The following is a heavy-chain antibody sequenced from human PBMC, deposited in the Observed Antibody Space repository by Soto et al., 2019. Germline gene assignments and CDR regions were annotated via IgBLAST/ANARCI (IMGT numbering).Heavy chain of an antibody. Sequence: SETLSLTCTVSGGSVSSGSFYWSWIRRPPGKGLEWIGYFYDSGSTNYNPSLRSRVTMSVDTSKNQFSLKLSSVTAADTAVYCCAASAPPATNYYYAMDVWGQGTTVTVSS. CDR1: GGSVSSGSFY. J-gene: IGHJ6*02. CDR2: FYDSGST. D-gene: IGHD5-12*01. V-gene: IGHV4-61*01. CDR3: AASAPPATNYYYAMDV.